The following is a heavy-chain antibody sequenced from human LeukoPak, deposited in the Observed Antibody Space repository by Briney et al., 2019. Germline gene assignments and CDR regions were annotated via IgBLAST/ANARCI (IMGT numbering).Heavy chain of an antibody. J-gene: IGHJ3*02. CDR2: ISSSSSYI. D-gene: IGHD5-18*01. V-gene: IGHV3-21*01. Sequence: GGSPRLSCAASGFTVSSDYMSWVRQASGKGLEWVSSISSSSSYIYYADSVKGRFTISRDNAKNSLYLQMNSLRAEDTAVYYCARDGYRAGAFDIWGQGTMVTVSS. CDR3: ARDGYRAGAFDI. CDR1: GFTVSSDY.